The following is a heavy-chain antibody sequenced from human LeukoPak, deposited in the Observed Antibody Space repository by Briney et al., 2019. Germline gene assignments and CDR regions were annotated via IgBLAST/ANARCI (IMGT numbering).Heavy chain of an antibody. CDR1: GFTVSSNY. V-gene: IGHV3-53*01. CDR3: AREPRTSTVTTIGY. CDR2: IYSGGRT. J-gene: IGHJ4*02. D-gene: IGHD4-17*01. Sequence: GGSLRLSCAASGFTVSSNYMSWVRQAPGKGLEWVSIIYSGGRTYYADSVNGRVTIYRDNSKDPLYLQMNSLRAEDTAVYYCAREPRTSTVTTIGYWGQAGLVSVCS.